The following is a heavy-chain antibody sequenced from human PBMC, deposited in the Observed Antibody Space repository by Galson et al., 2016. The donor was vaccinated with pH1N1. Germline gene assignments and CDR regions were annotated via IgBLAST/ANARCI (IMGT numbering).Heavy chain of an antibody. Sequence: SVKVSCKASGYTFTRYYLHWVRQAPGQGLEWMGVLDPTGGGTTYAQKFHSRLTITRDTSTSTFSMELSSLKSEDTAVYYCTRDLGRLRDYWGQGTLVTVSS. J-gene: IGHJ4*02. D-gene: IGHD1-26*01. V-gene: IGHV1-46*01. CDR2: LDPTGGGT. CDR1: GYTFTRYY. CDR3: TRDLGRLRDY.